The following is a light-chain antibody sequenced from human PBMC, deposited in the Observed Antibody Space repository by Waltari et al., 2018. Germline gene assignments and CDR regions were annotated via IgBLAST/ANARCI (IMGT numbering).Light chain of an antibody. Sequence: QSVLTQPPSASGTPGQRVTIPCSGSRSNIGRNYVYWYQQVPGTAPKLLIYRNNQRPSGVPDRFSGSKSGTSASLAISGLRSEDEVDYYCAAWDDSLSGRVFGGGTKVTVL. J-gene: IGLJ3*02. CDR2: RNN. CDR1: RSNIGRNY. V-gene: IGLV1-47*01. CDR3: AAWDDSLSGRV.